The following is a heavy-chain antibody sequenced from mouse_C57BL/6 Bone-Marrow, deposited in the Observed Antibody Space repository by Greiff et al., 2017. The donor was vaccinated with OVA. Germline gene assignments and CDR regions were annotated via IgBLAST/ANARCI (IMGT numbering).Heavy chain of an antibody. CDR1: GFNIKNTY. V-gene: IGHV14-3*01. CDR3: AVLYGISHPYFDY. D-gene: IGHD1-1*01. J-gene: IGHJ2*01. Sequence: EVQLQQSVAELVRPGASVKLSCTASGFNIKNTYMHWVKQRPEQGLEWIGRIDPANGNNKYAPKFQSKATITADTSSNTAYLQLISLTSEYTAIYYCAVLYGISHPYFDYWGQGTTLTVSS. CDR2: IDPANGNN.